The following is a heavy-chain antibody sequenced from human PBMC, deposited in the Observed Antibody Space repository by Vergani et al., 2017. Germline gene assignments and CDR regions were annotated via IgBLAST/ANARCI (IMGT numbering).Heavy chain of an antibody. CDR2: ISYDGSNK. CDR1: GFTFSSYG. V-gene: IGHV3-30*18. CDR3: AKAKYSSGWGKYYFDY. J-gene: IGHJ4*02. D-gene: IGHD6-19*01. Sequence: VQLVESGGGVVQPGRSLRLSCAASGFTFSSYGMHWVRQAPGKGLEWVAVISYDGSNKYYADSVKGRFTISRDNSKNTLYLQMNSLRAEDTAVYYCAKAKYSSGWGKYYFDYWGQGTLVTVSS.